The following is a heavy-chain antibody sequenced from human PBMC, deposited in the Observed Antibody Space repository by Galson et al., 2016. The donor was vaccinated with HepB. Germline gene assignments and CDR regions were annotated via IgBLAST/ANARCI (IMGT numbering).Heavy chain of an antibody. CDR3: ALYYYDSSGFVEYFQQ. Sequence: SLRLSCAASGFTFTTYWMSWVRQAPGKGLEWVANIKPDGSEKYYVDSVKGRFTISRDNAKNSLYLQMNSLRAEDTAVYYCALYYYDSSGFVEYFQQWGQGTRVTVSS. D-gene: IGHD3-22*01. V-gene: IGHV3-7*03. J-gene: IGHJ1*01. CDR1: GFTFTTYW. CDR2: IKPDGSEK.